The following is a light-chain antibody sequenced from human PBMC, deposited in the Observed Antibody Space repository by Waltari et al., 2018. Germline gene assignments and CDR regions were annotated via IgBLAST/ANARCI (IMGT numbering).Light chain of an antibody. Sequence: DIVMTQSPDSLAVSLGERATINCKSNQSVLYSSDNKNYLAWYQQKPAQPPKLLIYWASTRESGFPDRFSGSGSGTDFTLTISSLQADDVAVFYCQQYYSSPHTFGQGTKLEIK. CDR1: QSVLYSSDNKNY. CDR2: WAS. V-gene: IGKV4-1*01. CDR3: QQYYSSPHT. J-gene: IGKJ2*01.